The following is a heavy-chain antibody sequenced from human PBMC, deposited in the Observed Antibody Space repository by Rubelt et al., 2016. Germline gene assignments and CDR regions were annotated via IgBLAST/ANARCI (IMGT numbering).Heavy chain of an antibody. CDR1: GGSLSNHY. CDR2: ISHAGST. J-gene: IGHJ5*02. Sequence: QVQLQQWGAGLLKPSESLSLTCLVYGGSLSNHYWAWIRQPPGKGLEWIGEISHAGSTNYDPSLGGRVTISVDTSKNQFSLILDSVTAADTAVCYCAGGWGFYTRAPPVDFSWGQGTLVTVSS. D-gene: IGHD2-2*02. V-gene: IGHV4-34*01. CDR3: AGGWGFYTRAPPVDFS.